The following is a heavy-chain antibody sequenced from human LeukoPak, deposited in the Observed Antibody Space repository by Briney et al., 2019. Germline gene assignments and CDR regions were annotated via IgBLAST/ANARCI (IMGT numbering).Heavy chain of an antibody. D-gene: IGHD5-24*01. CDR3: TSFNRDDYRNFDL. J-gene: IGHJ4*02. CDR1: GYSFTSYW. Sequence: GESLKISCKGSGYSFTSYWISWVRQMPGKGLEWMGRIDPSDSYTNYSPSFQGQVTISADKSISTAYLQWSSLKASDTATYYCTSFNRDDYRNFDLWGQGTLVTVSS. CDR2: IDPSDSYT. V-gene: IGHV5-10-1*04.